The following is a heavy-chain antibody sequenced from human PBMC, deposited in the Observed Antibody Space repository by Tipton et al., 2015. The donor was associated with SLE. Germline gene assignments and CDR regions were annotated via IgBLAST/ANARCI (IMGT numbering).Heavy chain of an antibody. CDR2: INHSGST. J-gene: IGHJ6*02. V-gene: IGHV4-34*01. D-gene: IGHD3-10*01. CDR1: GGSFSGYY. Sequence: TLSLTCAVYGGSFSGYYWSWIRQPPGKGLEWIGGINHSGSTNYNPSLKSRVTTSVDTSKNQFSLKLTSVTAADTAVYYCARDYGVYGMDVWGQGTTVTVSS. CDR3: ARDYGVYGMDV.